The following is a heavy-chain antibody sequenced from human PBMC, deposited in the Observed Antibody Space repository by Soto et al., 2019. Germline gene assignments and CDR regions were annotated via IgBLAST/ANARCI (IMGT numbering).Heavy chain of an antibody. CDR2: VRTYAYGETT. CDR1: GFTFGDYA. D-gene: IGHD2-8*01. V-gene: IGHV3-49*03. Sequence: GGSLRLSCTTSGFTFGDYAMSWFRQTPGRGLEWVGFVRTYAYGETTEYAASVKGRFTVGRDNSRSTAYLHMSSLKTEDTGVYFCSRDCPCGLGYCTNGACFPNDFWGQGTLVTVSS. J-gene: IGHJ4*02. CDR3: SRDCPCGLGYCTNGACFPNDF.